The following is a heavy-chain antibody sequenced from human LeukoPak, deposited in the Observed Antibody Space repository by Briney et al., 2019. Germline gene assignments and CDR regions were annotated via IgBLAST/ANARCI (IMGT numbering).Heavy chain of an antibody. J-gene: IGHJ6*02. CDR1: GFTFRSHG. Sequence: SLRLSCAASGFTFRSHGMHWVRQAPGKGLEWVAGIWYDGSNEDYADSVKGRFTISRDNSKNTLYLQMNSLRVEDMAVYYCARDGQNGSPYATDVWGQGTTVTVSS. CDR3: ARDGQNGSPYATDV. D-gene: IGHD3-10*01. V-gene: IGHV3-33*01. CDR2: IWYDGSNE.